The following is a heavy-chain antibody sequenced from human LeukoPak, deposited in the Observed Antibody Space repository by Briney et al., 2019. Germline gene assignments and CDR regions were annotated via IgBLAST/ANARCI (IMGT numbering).Heavy chain of an antibody. CDR2: ISGGGDYI. CDR3: AKNWGPGMAFYES. J-gene: IGHJ4*02. V-gene: IGHV3-23*01. D-gene: IGHD5-18*01. CDR1: GFTFSSYW. Sequence: GGSLRLSCAASGFTFSSYWMHWVRQAPGKGLEWVSAISGGGDYIYYGDSVKGRFTSSRDNSKRTLYLQMTYLRAEDTAVYYCAKNWGPGMAFYESWGQGTQVTVSS.